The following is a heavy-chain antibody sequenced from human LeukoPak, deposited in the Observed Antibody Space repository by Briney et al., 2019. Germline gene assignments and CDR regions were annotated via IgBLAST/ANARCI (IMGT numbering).Heavy chain of an antibody. D-gene: IGHD6-13*01. J-gene: IGHJ4*02. V-gene: IGHV1-2*02. CDR3: AREEILIAAAGTSFDY. CDR2: INPNSGGT. CDR1: GYTFTGYY. Sequence: ASVKVSCKASGYTFTGYYMHWVRQAPGQGLEWMGWINPNSGGTNYAQKFQGRVTMTRDMSISTAYMELSRLRSDDTAVYYCAREEILIAAAGTSFDYWGQGTLVTVSS.